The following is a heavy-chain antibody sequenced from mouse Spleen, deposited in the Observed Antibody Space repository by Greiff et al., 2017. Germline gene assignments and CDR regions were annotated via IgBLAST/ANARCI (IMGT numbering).Heavy chain of an antibody. CDR2: INPSTGYT. J-gene: IGHJ2*01. Sequence: QVQLQQSGAELVKPGASVKLSCKASGYTFTSYWMHWVKQRPGHGLEWIGYINPSTGYTKYNQKFKDKATLTADKSSSTAYMQLSSLTSLASAVSSCKSSGNCDVVDYWGQGTTRTVSS. D-gene: IGHD3-2*02. CDR3: KSSGNCDVVDY. CDR1: GYTFTSYW. V-gene: IGHV1-7*01.